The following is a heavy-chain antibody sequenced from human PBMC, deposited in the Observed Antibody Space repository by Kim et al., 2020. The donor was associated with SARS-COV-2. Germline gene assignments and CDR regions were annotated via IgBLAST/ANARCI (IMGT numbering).Heavy chain of an antibody. V-gene: IGHV6-1*01. CDR2: TYYRSKWYN. CDR1: GDSVSSNSAT. J-gene: IGHJ3*02. CDR3: ARDRVKCSGGSCYYDAFDI. D-gene: IGHD2-15*01. Sequence: SQTLSLTCAISGDSVSSNSATWNWIRQSPSRGLEWLGRTYYRSKWYNDYAVSVQSRININPDISRNQFSLQLDSVTPEDTAVYYCARDRVKCSGGSCYYDAFDIWGQGTMITVSS.